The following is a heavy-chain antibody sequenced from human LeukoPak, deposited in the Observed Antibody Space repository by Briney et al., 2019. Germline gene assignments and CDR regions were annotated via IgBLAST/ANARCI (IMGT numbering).Heavy chain of an antibody. D-gene: IGHD2-15*01. CDR2: IYYSGST. CDR1: GGSISSYY. V-gene: IGHV4-59*01. CDR3: ASHSGAYYFDY. Sequence: SETLSLTCTVSGGSISSYYWSWIRQPPGKGLEWIGYIYYSGSTDYNPSLKSRVTISVDTSKNQFSLKLSSVTAADTAVYHCASHSGAYYFDYWGQGTLVNVSS. J-gene: IGHJ4*02.